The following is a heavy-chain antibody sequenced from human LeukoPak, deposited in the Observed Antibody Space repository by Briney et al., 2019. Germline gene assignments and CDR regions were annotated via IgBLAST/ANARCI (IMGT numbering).Heavy chain of an antibody. V-gene: IGHV4-34*01. CDR1: GGSFSGYY. J-gene: IGHJ4*02. D-gene: IGHD6-19*01. CDR3: ARAPLRLAYIHYFDY. CDR2: INHSGST. Sequence: SETLSLTCAVYGGSFSGYYWSWIRQPPGKGLEWIGEINHSGSTNYNPSLKSRVTISVDTSKNQFSLKLSSVTAADTAVYYCARAPLRLAYIHYFDYWGQGTLVTVSS.